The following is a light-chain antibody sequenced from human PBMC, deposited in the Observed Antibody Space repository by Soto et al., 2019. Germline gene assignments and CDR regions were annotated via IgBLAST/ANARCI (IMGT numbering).Light chain of an antibody. CDR2: EVS. Sequence: QSALTQPASVSGSPGQSITISCTGTSSDVGGYNYVSWYQQHPGKAPKLMIYEVSNRPLGVSNRFSGSKSGNTASLTISGLQAEDEADYYCSSYTSSSTPGVFGRGTQLTVL. CDR3: SSYTSSSTPGV. V-gene: IGLV2-14*01. CDR1: SSDVGGYNY. J-gene: IGLJ3*02.